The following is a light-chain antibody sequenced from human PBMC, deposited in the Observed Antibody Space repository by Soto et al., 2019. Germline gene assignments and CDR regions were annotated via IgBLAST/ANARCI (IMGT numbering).Light chain of an antibody. CDR3: QQYNSYSGT. J-gene: IGKJ1*01. Sequence: DIVMTQSPDSLAVSLGERATINCKSSQNILYSGNNKNYLAWYQQKAGQPPKLLIYWASTRESGVPDRFSGSGSGTEFTLTISSLQPDDFATYYCQQYNSYSGTFGQGTKVEIK. V-gene: IGKV4-1*01. CDR2: WAS. CDR1: QNILYSGNNKNY.